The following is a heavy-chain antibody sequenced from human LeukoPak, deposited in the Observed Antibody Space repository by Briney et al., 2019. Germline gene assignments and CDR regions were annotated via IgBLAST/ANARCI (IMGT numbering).Heavy chain of an antibody. CDR3: ARGLGGYSGYGGHYYYYYYMDV. V-gene: IGHV4-39*01. D-gene: IGHD5-12*01. Sequence: PSETLSLTCTVSGASISSSTYYWGWIRQPPGEGLEWIGYTYYSSSTYYNPSLKGRVTISVDTSKNQFSLMLNSVTAADTAVYYCARGLGGYSGYGGHYYYYYYMDVWGKGTTVTVSS. J-gene: IGHJ6*03. CDR1: GASISSSTYY. CDR2: TYYSSST.